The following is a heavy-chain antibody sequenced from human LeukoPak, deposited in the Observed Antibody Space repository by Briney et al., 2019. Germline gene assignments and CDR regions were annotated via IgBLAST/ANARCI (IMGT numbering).Heavy chain of an antibody. CDR2: IYYSGST. J-gene: IGHJ5*02. V-gene: IGHV4-31*03. CDR1: GGSISSGGYY. D-gene: IGHD3-10*01. CDR3: ARDREGAMVRGVIIPGWFDP. Sequence: SETLSLTCIVSGGSISSGGYYWSWIRQHPGKGLEWIGYIYYSGSTYYNPSLKSRVTISVDTSKNQFSLKLSSVTAADTAVYYCARDREGAMVRGVIIPGWFDPWGQGTLVTVSS.